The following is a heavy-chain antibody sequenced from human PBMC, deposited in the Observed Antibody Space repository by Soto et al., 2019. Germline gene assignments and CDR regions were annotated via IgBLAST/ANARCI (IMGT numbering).Heavy chain of an antibody. Sequence: TSETLSLTCAVYGGSFSGYYWSWIRQPPGKGLEWIGEINHSGSTNYNPSLKSRVTISVDTSKNQFSLKLSSVTAADTAVYYCARVRLAFIAAAGVGWFDPWGQGTLVTVSS. V-gene: IGHV4-34*01. J-gene: IGHJ5*02. CDR2: INHSGST. CDR1: GGSFSGYY. CDR3: ARVRLAFIAAAGVGWFDP. D-gene: IGHD6-13*01.